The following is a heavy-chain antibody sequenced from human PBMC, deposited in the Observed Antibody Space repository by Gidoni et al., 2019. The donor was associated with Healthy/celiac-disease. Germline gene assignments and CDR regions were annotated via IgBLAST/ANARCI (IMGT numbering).Heavy chain of an antibody. Sequence: QVQLVESGGCVVHTGRSLRLSCAVSGLTCSSYGLHWVRQAPGKGVEWVAVILYDVSNKYYAESVKGRLTISRDNSKNTLYLQMNSLRAEDTAVYYCAKDVPTMTTLVTPGDYYYGMDVWGQGTTVTVSS. V-gene: IGHV3-30*18. J-gene: IGHJ6*02. CDR1: GLTCSSYG. CDR2: ILYDVSNK. D-gene: IGHD3-16*01. CDR3: AKDVPTMTTLVTPGDYYYGMDV.